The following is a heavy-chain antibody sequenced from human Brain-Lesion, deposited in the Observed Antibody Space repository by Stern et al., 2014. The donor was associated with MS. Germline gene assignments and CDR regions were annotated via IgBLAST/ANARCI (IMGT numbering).Heavy chain of an antibody. CDR3: ATLSPGAGGNYYRHFDY. CDR1: GYTLTELS. J-gene: IGHJ4*02. Sequence: QVQLVESGAEVQKPGASVKVSCKVSGYTLTELSMHWVRQAPRKGLEWMGGFYPEDGETIYAQKFQGRVTMTEDTSTDTAYMELSSLRSEDTAVYYCATLSPGAGGNYYRHFDYWGQGTLVTVSS. CDR2: FYPEDGET. D-gene: IGHD1-26*01. V-gene: IGHV1-24*01.